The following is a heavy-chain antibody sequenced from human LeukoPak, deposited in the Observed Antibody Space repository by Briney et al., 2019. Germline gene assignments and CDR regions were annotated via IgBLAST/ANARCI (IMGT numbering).Heavy chain of an antibody. D-gene: IGHD6-13*01. CDR1: GFTFSSYW. Sequence: GGSLRLSCAASGFTFSSYWMSWVRQAPGKGLEWVANIKQDGSEKYYVDSVKGRFTISRDNAKNSLYLQMNSLRDEDTAVYYCAKDPTYSTGYSSSWYDLGWGQGTLVTVSS. J-gene: IGHJ4*02. V-gene: IGHV3-7*01. CDR2: IKQDGSEK. CDR3: AKDPTYSTGYSSSWYDLG.